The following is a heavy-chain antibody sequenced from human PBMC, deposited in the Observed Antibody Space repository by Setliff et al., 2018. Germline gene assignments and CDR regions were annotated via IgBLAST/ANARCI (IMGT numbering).Heavy chain of an antibody. D-gene: IGHD3-3*01. CDR3: ARMSGFQYMDV. CDR2: IYTSWST. CDR1: GGSIRSYY. V-gene: IGHV4-4*09. J-gene: IGHJ6*03. Sequence: SETLSLTCTVSGGSIRSYYWNWIRQPPGKGLEWIGQIYTSWSTNYNPSLKGRATLSIDASKRQFSLKLTSVTAADTAVYYCARMSGFQYMDVWGKGTTVTVSS.